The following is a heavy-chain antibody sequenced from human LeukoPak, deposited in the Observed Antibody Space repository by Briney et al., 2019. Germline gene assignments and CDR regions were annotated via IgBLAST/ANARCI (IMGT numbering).Heavy chain of an antibody. J-gene: IGHJ3*02. CDR1: GFTFISYA. V-gene: IGHV3-23*01. CDR3: AKDPPGATYDWGGFDI. Sequence: GGSRKLSCSASGFTFISYAMNWGRQAPGKGLEWGSTISVRGGITYYAESVKGRFTISRDNSKNTLYLQMNILRVEDTAIYYCAKDPPGATYDWGGFDIWGQGTMVTVSS. CDR2: ISVRGGIT. D-gene: IGHD1-26*01.